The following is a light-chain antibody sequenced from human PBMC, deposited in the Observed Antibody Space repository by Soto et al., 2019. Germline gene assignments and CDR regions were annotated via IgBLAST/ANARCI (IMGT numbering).Light chain of an antibody. J-gene: IGKJ1*01. V-gene: IGKV3-20*01. CDR1: QTVSSNY. CDR3: QQYGGSPAWT. CDR2: GAS. Sequence: EIVLTQSPGTLSLSPGEGATLSCWASQTVSSNYLAWYQQRPGQAPRLIIYGASSRATGIPDRFSGSGSGTDFTLTISSLEPEDFSLYYCQQYGGSPAWTVGQGTKVDIK.